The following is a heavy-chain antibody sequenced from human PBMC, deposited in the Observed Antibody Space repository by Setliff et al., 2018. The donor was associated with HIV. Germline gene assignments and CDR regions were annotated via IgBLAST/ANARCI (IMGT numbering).Heavy chain of an antibody. CDR3: ARDEEAVAPSAAFDI. J-gene: IGHJ3*02. D-gene: IGHD6-19*01. V-gene: IGHV1-46*01. CDR1: GYTFTSYY. Sequence: ASVKVSCKASGYTFTSYYIHWVRQAPGQGLGWMGIISPSGGSTSYAQRFQGRVTMTPDTSTSTAYMELRSLRSDDTAVYYCARDEEAVAPSAAFDIWGQGTMVTVSS. CDR2: ISPSGGST.